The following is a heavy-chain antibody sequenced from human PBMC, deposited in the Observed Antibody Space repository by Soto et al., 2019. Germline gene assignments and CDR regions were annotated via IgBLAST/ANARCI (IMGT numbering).Heavy chain of an antibody. CDR2: IFSNDEK. V-gene: IGHV2-26*01. CDR3: ARISLGYCSGGSCYWYYFDY. D-gene: IGHD2-15*01. Sequence: QVTLKESGPVLVKPTETLTLTCTVSGFSLSNARMDVSWIRQPPGKALEWLAHIFSNDEKSYSTSLKSRLTISKDTSKSQVVLTMTNMDPVDTATYYCARISLGYCSGGSCYWYYFDYWGQGTLVTVSS. CDR1: GFSLSNARMD. J-gene: IGHJ4*02.